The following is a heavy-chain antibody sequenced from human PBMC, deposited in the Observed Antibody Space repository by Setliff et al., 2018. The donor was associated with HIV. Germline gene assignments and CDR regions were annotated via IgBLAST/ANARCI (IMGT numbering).Heavy chain of an antibody. V-gene: IGHV4-61*01. J-gene: IGHJ6*02. Sequence: LSLTCTVSGGSVGSGSYYWSWIRQSPGKGLEWIGYIYYSGSTTYNPTLKSRVTMSIDTSKNQFSLKLSSVTAADTAVYYCARQYNRQYGMDVWGQGTTVTVSS. CDR2: IYYSGST. CDR1: GGSVGSGSYY. D-gene: IGHD1-20*01. CDR3: ARQYNRQYGMDV.